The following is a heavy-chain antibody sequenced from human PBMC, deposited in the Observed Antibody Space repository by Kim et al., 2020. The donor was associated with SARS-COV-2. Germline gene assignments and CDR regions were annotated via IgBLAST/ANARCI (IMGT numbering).Heavy chain of an antibody. CDR1: LFHFSNHN. CDR2: IDWSGTKI. D-gene: IGHD4-4*01. V-gene: IGHV3-21*01. J-gene: IGHJ4*02. CDR3: ARDRYSNYGEFAFDY. Sequence: GGSLRLSCAGSLFHFSNHNMNWVRQAPGKGLEWVSSIDWSGTKISYAESLKGRFTISRDNAKNSLFLQMHSLRAEDRGVYYCARDRYSNYGEFAFDYWGQGVLVTVSS.